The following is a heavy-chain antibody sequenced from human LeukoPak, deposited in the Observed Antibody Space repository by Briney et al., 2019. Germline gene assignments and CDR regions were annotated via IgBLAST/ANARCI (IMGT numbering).Heavy chain of an antibody. J-gene: IGHJ4*02. D-gene: IGHD1-26*01. V-gene: IGHV3-7*01. Sequence: GGSLRPSCAASGLTSSSYWMSWVRPAPGKGLEWVANIKQDGSEKYYVDSVKGRFTISRDNAKNSLYLQMNSLRAEETAVYYCARVRGGSYWDYFDYWGQGTLVTVSS. CDR1: GLTSSSYW. CDR3: ARVRGGSYWDYFDY. CDR2: IKQDGSEK.